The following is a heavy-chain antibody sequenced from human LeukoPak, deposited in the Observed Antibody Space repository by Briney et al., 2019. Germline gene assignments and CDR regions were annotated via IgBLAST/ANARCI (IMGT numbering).Heavy chain of an antibody. CDR1: GYTFTSYD. CDR2: MNPNSGNT. Sequence: GASVKVSCKASGYTFTSYDINWVRQATGQGLEWMGWMNPNSGNTGYAQKSQGRVTITRNTSISTAYMELSSLRSEDTAVYYCARRNKPAAGKVAKTLAFDYWGQGTLVTVSS. CDR3: ARRNKPAAGKVAKTLAFDY. D-gene: IGHD6-13*01. J-gene: IGHJ4*02. V-gene: IGHV1-8*03.